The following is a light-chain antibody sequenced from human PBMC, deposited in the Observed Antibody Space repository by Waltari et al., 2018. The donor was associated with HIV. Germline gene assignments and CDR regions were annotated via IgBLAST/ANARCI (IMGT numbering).Light chain of an antibody. V-gene: IGLV2-14*01. CDR2: DVS. Sequence: QSALTHPASVSGSPGQSIPISCPGSSSDVGASNYVSCYQKPPAKAPRLMIYDVSPRPSGVAARFSGSKAGATASLTISCLPAEDEADYYCESYTSTSVWGFGGGTRLTVL. CDR3: ESYTSTSVWG. CDR1: SSDVGASNY. J-gene: IGLJ3*02.